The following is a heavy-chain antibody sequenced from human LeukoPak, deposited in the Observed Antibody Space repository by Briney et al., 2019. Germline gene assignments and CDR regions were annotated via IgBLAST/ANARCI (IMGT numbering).Heavy chain of an antibody. Sequence: GGSLRLSCAASGFTFSNYWMSWVRQAPGKGLEWVANIKQGGNEKNYVDSVKGRFTISRDDAKNSLYLQINSLRAEDTAVYYCARGTYGSGSPGAWFDPWGQGTLVTVSS. J-gene: IGHJ5*02. CDR2: IKQGGNEK. V-gene: IGHV3-7*01. D-gene: IGHD3-10*01. CDR1: GFTFSNYW. CDR3: ARGTYGSGSPGAWFDP.